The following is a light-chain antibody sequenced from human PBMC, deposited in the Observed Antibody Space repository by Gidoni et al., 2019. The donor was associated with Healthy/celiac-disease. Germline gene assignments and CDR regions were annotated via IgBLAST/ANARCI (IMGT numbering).Light chain of an antibody. V-gene: IGKV3-11*01. J-gene: IGKJ4*01. CDR1: QSVSSY. CDR2: DAS. CDR3: QQRSTWPPALT. Sequence: EIVLTQSPATVSLSPGERATLSCRASQSVSSYLAWYQQKPGQAPRLLIYDASNRATGIPARFSGSGSGTDFTLTLSSLEPEDFAVYYCQQRSTWPPALTFGGXTKVEIK.